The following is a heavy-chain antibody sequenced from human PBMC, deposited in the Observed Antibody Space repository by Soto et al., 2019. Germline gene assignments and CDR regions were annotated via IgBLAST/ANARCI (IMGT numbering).Heavy chain of an antibody. CDR1: GGSISSGCYY. J-gene: IGHJ4*03. Sequence: SETLSLTCTVSGGSISSGCYYWSWIRQHPGKGLEWIGYIYYSGSTYYNPSLKSRVTISVDTSKNQFSLKLSSVTAADTAVYYCAREGDYGDYGRYFDYWGQGTLVTVSS. CDR2: IYYSGST. D-gene: IGHD4-17*01. V-gene: IGHV4-31*03. CDR3: AREGDYGDYGRYFDY.